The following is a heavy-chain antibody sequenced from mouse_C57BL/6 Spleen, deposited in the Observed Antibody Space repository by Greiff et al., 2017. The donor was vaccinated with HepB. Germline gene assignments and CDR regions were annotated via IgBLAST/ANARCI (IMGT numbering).Heavy chain of an antibody. CDR1: GYTFTSYW. CDR3: ASDGSSPWFAY. Sequence: QVQLQQPGAELVKPGASVKLSCKASGYTFTSYWMHWVKQRPGQGLEWIGMIHPNSGSTNYNEKFKSKATLTVDKSSSTAYMQLSSLTSEDSAVYYCASDGSSPWFAYWGQGTLVTVSA. V-gene: IGHV1-64*01. CDR2: IHPNSGST. D-gene: IGHD1-1*01. J-gene: IGHJ3*01.